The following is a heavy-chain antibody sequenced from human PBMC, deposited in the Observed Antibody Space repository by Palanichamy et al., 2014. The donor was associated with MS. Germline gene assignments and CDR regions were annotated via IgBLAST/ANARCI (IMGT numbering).Heavy chain of an antibody. CDR1: DGSISSSSYY. D-gene: IGHD7-27*01. Sequence: QLQLQESGPGLVKPSETLSLTCTVSDGSISSSSYYWGWIRQPPGKGLEWIGSFYNSGSTYYNPSLKSRVTISVDTSKSQFSLKLSSVTTEDTAIYYCARQGTGGRALDYWGQGSLVTVSS. J-gene: IGHJ4*02. CDR2: FYNSGST. CDR3: ARQGTGGRALDY. V-gene: IGHV4-39*01.